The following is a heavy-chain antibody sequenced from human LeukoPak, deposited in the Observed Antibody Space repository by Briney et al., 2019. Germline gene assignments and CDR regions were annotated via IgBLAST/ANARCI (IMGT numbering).Heavy chain of an antibody. CDR3: ARVRYSGTYYPDY. J-gene: IGHJ4*02. CDR2: INHSGST. D-gene: IGHD1-26*01. V-gene: IGHV4-34*01. Sequence: SETLSLTCAVYGGSFSGYYWSWIRQPPGKGLEWIGEINHSGSTNYTPSLKSRVTISVDTSKNQFSLKLNSMTAADTAVYFCARVRYSGTYYPDYWGQGTLVTVSS. CDR1: GGSFSGYY.